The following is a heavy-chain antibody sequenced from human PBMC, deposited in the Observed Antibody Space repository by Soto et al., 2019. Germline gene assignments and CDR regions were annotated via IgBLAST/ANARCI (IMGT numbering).Heavy chain of an antibody. Sequence: SVKVSCKASGFTFANSAVQWVRQARGQRLEWIGWIVVGSGNTNFAQKFQERVTITRDMSTGTAFMELSSLRSEDTAVYSCAADPPTFWSGALAYYYCCRDFRGRGATVAVCS. J-gene: IGHJ6*03. CDR2: IVVGSGNT. CDR3: AADPPTFWSGALAYYYCCRDF. D-gene: IGHD3-3*01. V-gene: IGHV1-58*01. CDR1: GFTFANSA.